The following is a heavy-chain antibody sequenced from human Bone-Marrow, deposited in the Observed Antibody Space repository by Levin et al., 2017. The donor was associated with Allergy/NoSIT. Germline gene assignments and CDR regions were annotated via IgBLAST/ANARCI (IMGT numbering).Heavy chain of an antibody. CDR3: ARPVRTNRARPGNAFDS. D-gene: IGHD6-6*01. CDR1: GYSFTSYW. Sequence: GESLKISCKGSGYSFTSYWIGWVRQMPGKGLEWMGIIYPGDSDTRYSPSFQGQVTISADKSISTAYLQWSSLKASDTAMYYCARPVRTNRARPGNAFDSWGQGTMVTVSS. J-gene: IGHJ3*02. CDR2: IYPGDSDT. V-gene: IGHV5-51*01.